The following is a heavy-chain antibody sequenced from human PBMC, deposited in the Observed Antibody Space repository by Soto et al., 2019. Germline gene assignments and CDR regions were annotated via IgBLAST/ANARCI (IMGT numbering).Heavy chain of an antibody. D-gene: IGHD5-18*01. V-gene: IGHV1-46*01. Sequence: QGQLVHSGAEVKKPGASVRVSCKASGYTFTHYYIHWVRQAPAQGLEWMGIINPNGGSTTYAQKFLAGFGMTRDRTTSTVDLELSSLRSEASAVYYCATSVNSAMAFDYWGPGTLVTVA. CDR2: INPNGGST. CDR3: ATSVNSAMAFDY. J-gene: IGHJ4*02. CDR1: GYTFTHYY.